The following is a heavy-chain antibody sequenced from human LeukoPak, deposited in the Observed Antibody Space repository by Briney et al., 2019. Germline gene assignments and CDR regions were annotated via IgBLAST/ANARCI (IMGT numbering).Heavy chain of an antibody. CDR2: ISGSGGST. D-gene: IGHD3-22*01. CDR3: AKGGAGATMIVVEGAFDY. V-gene: IGHV3-23*01. Sequence: PGGSLRLSCAASGFTFSSYAMSWVRQAPGKGLEWVSAISGSGGSTYYADSVKGRFTISRDNSKNTLYLQMNSLRAEDTAVYYCAKGGAGATMIVVEGAFDYWGQGTLVTVSS. CDR1: GFTFSSYA. J-gene: IGHJ4*02.